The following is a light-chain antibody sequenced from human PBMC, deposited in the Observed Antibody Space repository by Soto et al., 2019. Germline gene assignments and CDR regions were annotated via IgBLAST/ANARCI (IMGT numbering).Light chain of an antibody. CDR2: EVS. J-gene: IGLJ3*02. CDR3: SSYTSSSTLV. V-gene: IGLV2-14*01. Sequence: QSALTQPASVSGSPGQSITISCTGTSSDVGGYNSVSWYQQHPGKAPKLMIYEVSKRPSGVSNRFSASKSGNTASLTISGLQAEDEADYYCSSYTSSSTLVFGGGTKLTVL. CDR1: SSDVGGYNS.